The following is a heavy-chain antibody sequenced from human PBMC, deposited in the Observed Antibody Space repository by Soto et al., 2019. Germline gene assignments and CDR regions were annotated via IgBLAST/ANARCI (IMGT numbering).Heavy chain of an antibody. V-gene: IGHV4-34*01. J-gene: IGHJ6*02. CDR3: ARVRIAARPLYYYYYGMDV. Sequence: SXTLSLTCAVYGGSFSGYYWSWIRQPPVNVLEWIGEINHSGSTNYNPSLKSRVTISVDTSKNQFSLKLSSVTAADTAVYYCARVRIAARPLYYYYYGMDVWGQGTTVTVSS. D-gene: IGHD6-6*01. CDR2: INHSGST. CDR1: GGSFSGYY.